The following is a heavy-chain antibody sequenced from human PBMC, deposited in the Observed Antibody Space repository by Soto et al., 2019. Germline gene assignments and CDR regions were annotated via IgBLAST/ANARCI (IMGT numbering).Heavy chain of an antibody. Sequence: QVQLVQSGAEVKKPGSSVMVSCKASGGTFSSYGISWVRQAPGQGLEWMGGIIPIFGTPNYAQKFQGRVTITADKSTSTAYMELYSLRSEDTAVYYCAADLRLRELAYYGLDVWGQGTTVTVS. D-gene: IGHD3-16*01. CDR3: AADLRLRELAYYGLDV. CDR2: IIPIFGTP. J-gene: IGHJ6*02. CDR1: GGTFSSYG. V-gene: IGHV1-69*06.